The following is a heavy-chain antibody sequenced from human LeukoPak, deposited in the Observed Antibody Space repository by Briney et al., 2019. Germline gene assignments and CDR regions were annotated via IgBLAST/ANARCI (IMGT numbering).Heavy chain of an antibody. CDR1: GGSISSGGYS. D-gene: IGHD5-18*01. CDR3: ARGGGIQLWYSYYFDY. Sequence: SETLSPTCAVSGGSISSGGYSWSWIRQPPGKGLEWIGYIYHSGSTYYNPSLKSRVTISVDRSKNQFSLKLSSVTAADTAVYYCARGGGIQLWYSYYFDYWGQGTLVTVSS. J-gene: IGHJ4*02. V-gene: IGHV4-30-2*01. CDR2: IYHSGST.